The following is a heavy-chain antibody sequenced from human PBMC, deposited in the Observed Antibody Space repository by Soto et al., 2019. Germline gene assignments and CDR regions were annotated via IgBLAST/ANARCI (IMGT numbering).Heavy chain of an antibody. J-gene: IGHJ4*02. V-gene: IGHV1-69*06. CDR1: GGTFSSYA. CDR3: ALEQQLVVGY. D-gene: IGHD6-13*01. Sequence: SSVKASCQASGGTFSSYAISWVRQAPGQGLEWMGGIIPIVGTANYAQKFQGRVTITADKSTSTAYMELSSLRSEVTAVYYCALEQQLVVGYWGQGALVTASS. CDR2: IIPIVGTA.